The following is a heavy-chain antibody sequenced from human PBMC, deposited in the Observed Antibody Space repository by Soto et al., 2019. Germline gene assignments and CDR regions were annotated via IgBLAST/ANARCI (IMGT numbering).Heavy chain of an antibody. V-gene: IGHV2-5*02. J-gene: IGHJ6*02. D-gene: IGHD2-15*01. Sequence: QITLKESGPTLVKPTQTLTLTCTFSGFSLSTSGVGVGWIRQPPGKALEWLALIYWDDDKRYSPSLKSRLTXTKDTSKNQVXXTXTXKDPVDTATYSCAHSPPLLYCSGGSCYSSYYYGMDVWGQGTTVTVSS. CDR1: GFSLSTSGVG. CDR3: AHSPPLLYCSGGSCYSSYYYGMDV. CDR2: IYWDDDK.